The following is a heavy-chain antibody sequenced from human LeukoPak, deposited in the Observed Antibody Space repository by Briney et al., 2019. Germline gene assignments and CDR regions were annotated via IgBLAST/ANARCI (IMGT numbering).Heavy chain of an antibody. J-gene: IGHJ4*02. CDR2: IIPILGIA. CDR3: ANIPSGVPGVPYYFDH. Sequence: SVKASCKASGGTFSSYAISWVRQAPGQGLEWMGRIIPILGIANYAQKFQGRVTITADKSTSTAYMELSSLRSEDTAVYYCANIPSGVPGVPYYFDHWGQGTLVTVSS. D-gene: IGHD3-10*01. V-gene: IGHV1-69*04. CDR1: GGTFSSYA.